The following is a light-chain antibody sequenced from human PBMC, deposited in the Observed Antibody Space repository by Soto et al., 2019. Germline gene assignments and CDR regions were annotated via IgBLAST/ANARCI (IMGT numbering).Light chain of an antibody. CDR3: QQYGSSPIT. J-gene: IGKJ5*01. CDR2: GAS. Sequence: EIVLTQTPVTLSLSPGERATLSCRASQSVSSSSLAWYQQKPGQAPRLLVYGASSRATGVPDRFSGSGSGTDFTLSISRQEPEDFAVYYCQQYGSSPITFGQGTRLEIK. V-gene: IGKV3-20*01. CDR1: QSVSSSS.